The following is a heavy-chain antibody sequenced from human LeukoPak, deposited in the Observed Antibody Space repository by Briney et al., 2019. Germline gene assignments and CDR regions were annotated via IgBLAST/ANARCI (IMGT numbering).Heavy chain of an antibody. V-gene: IGHV1-69*13. Sequence: SVKVSCKASGGTFSSYAISWVRQAPGQGLEWMGGIIPIFGTANYAQKFQGRVTITADESTSTAYMELSGLRSEDTAVYYCARARYCSGGSCYSRYYFDYWGQGTLVTVSS. D-gene: IGHD2-15*01. CDR2: IIPIFGTA. J-gene: IGHJ4*02. CDR3: ARARYCSGGSCYSRYYFDY. CDR1: GGTFSSYA.